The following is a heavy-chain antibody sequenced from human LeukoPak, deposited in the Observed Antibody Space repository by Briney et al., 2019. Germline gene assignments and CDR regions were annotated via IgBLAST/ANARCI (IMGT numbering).Heavy chain of an antibody. J-gene: IGHJ6*03. CDR2: IKQDGSEK. CDR3: ARDPYSGTYGDTYYYYMDV. V-gene: IGHV3-7*01. D-gene: IGHD1-26*01. CDR1: GFTFSSYW. Sequence: GGSLRLSCAASGFTFSSYWMSWVRQAPGKGLEWVANIKQDGSEKYYVDSVKGRFTISRDNARNSLYLQMNSLRAEDTAVYYCARDPYSGTYGDTYYYYMDVWGKGTTVTISS.